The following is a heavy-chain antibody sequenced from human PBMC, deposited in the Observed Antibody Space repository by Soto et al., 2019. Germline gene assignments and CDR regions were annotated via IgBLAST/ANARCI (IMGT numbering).Heavy chain of an antibody. CDR2: IYYSGST. D-gene: IGHD3-22*01. Sequence: QVQLQESGPGLVKPSQTLSLTCTVSGGSISSGDYYWSWIRQPPGKGLEWIGYIYYSGSTYYNPSLKSRVTISXXTXKIXFSLKLSSVTAADTAVYYCARVVGYYYDSSGYFDYWGQGTLVTVSS. CDR3: ARVVGYYYDSSGYFDY. CDR1: GGSISSGDYY. V-gene: IGHV4-30-4*01. J-gene: IGHJ4*02.